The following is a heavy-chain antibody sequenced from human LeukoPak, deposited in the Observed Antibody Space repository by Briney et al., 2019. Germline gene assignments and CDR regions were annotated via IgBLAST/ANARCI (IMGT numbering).Heavy chain of an antibody. CDR2: IDHSGTT. J-gene: IGHJ6*03. D-gene: IGHD2-2*02. CDR3: ETGRNGVVPAPILGVGPWYNYHYMDV. V-gene: IGHV4-34*01. Sequence: SETLSLTCVVYGGSFSGYYWTWIRQPPGKGLEWSGEIDHSGTTNYNPSLKSRVTMSVDTSKNQFSLMVSSVTAADTAVYYCETGRNGVVPAPILGVGPWYNYHYMDVWGKGTTVTVSS. CDR1: GGSFSGYY.